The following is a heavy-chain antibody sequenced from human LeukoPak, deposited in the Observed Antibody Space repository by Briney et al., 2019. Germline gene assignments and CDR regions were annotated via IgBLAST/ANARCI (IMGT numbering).Heavy chain of an antibody. J-gene: IGHJ4*02. Sequence: GGSLRLSCAASGFTFTTYWMTWVRQAPGKGLEWVANINQDGTEKYYVDSVKGRFTISRDNAKNSLYLQMNSLRVEDTAVYYCVRDRGISFYFDYWGQGTLVTVSS. V-gene: IGHV3-7*01. CDR2: INQDGTEK. CDR3: VRDRGISFYFDY. D-gene: IGHD3-16*02. CDR1: GFTFTTYW.